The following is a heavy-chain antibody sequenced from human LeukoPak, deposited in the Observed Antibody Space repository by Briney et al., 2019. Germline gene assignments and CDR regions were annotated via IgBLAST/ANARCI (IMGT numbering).Heavy chain of an antibody. J-gene: IGHJ4*02. V-gene: IGHV1-18*01. CDR3: ARGYYDILTGYYHRFDY. CDR1: GYTFTSYG. D-gene: IGHD3-9*01. CDR2: ISAYNGNT. Sequence: GASVKVSCKASGYTFTSYGISWVRQAPGQGLEWMGWISAYNGNTNYAQKLQGRVTMTTDTSTSTAYMELRSLRSDDTAVYYCARGYYDILTGYYHRFDYWGKGTLVTVSS.